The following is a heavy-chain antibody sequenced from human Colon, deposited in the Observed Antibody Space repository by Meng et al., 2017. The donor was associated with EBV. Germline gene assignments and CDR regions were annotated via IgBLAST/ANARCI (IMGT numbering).Heavy chain of an antibody. V-gene: IGHV4-59*08. CDR2: IYYSGST. Sequence: QGPLLESGPGLVKPSEVLSLTCTVSGGSFGSYYWSWIRQPPGKGLEWIGYIYYSGSTNYNPSLKSRVTISVDTSKNQFSLKLSSVTAADTAVYYCARHFINWFDPWGQGTLVTSPQ. CDR3: ARHFINWFDP. CDR1: GGSFGSYY. J-gene: IGHJ5*02.